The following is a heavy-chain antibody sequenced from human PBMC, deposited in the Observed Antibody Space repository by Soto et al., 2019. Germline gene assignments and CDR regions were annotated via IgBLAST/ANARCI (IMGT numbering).Heavy chain of an antibody. Sequence: ASVKVSCKASGYTFTSYGISWVRQAPGQGLEWMGWISGYNGDTNYAQKFQGRVTMTIDTSTTTAYMELRSLTSDDTAVYYCAKNGQPPYYYYGMDVWGQGTTVTVSS. CDR2: ISGYNGDT. CDR3: AKNGQPPYYYYGMDV. J-gene: IGHJ6*02. V-gene: IGHV1-18*01. CDR1: GYTFTSYG. D-gene: IGHD2-8*01.